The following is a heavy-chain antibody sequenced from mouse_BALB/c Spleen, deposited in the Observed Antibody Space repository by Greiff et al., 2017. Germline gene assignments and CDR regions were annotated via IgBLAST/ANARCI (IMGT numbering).Heavy chain of an antibody. CDR3: ARGDGYDGFDY. J-gene: IGHJ2*01. CDR2: IYPGDGDT. CDR1: GYTFTSYW. Sequence: QVQLQQSGAELARPGASVKLSCKASGYTFTSYWMQWVKQRPGQGLEWIGAIYPGDGDTRYTQKFKGKATLTADKSSSTAYMQLSSLASEDSAVYYCARGDGYDGFDYWGQGTTLTVSS. V-gene: IGHV1-87*01. D-gene: IGHD2-2*01.